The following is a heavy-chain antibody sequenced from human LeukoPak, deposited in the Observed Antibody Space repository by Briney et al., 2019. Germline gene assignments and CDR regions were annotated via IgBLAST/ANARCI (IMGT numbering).Heavy chain of an antibody. CDR1: AGSITTTNC. D-gene: IGHD3-16*01. CDR2: VHLDGRT. V-gene: IGHV4-4*02. Sequence: SGTLSLTFCVSAGSITTTNCGTWVRQPPGKGLEWIGEVHLDGRTNYNPSLESRLTIAVDLSENYISLRLTSVTVADTAVYYCAVEGVFYRSLDYSGQGTLVTVSS. J-gene: IGHJ4*02. CDR3: AVEGVFYRSLDY.